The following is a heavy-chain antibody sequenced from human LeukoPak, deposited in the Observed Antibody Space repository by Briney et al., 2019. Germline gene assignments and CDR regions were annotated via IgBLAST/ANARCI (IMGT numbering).Heavy chain of an antibody. CDR2: IYRSGST. V-gene: IGHV4-38-2*02. D-gene: IGHD3-3*01. J-gene: IGHJ5*02. Sequence: PSETLSLTCTVSGYAISRGYYWGWIRQPPGKGLEWIGSIYRSGSTYYNPSLNSRVAISLDTSMNQFSLKLSSVTATDTAVYYCARGGRITIFGVVNWFDPWGQGTLVTVSS. CDR1: GYAISRGYY. CDR3: ARGGRITIFGVVNWFDP.